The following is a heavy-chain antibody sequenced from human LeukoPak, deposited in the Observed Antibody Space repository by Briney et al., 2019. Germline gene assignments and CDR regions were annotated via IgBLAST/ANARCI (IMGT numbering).Heavy chain of an antibody. V-gene: IGHV3-48*01. Sequence: GGSLRLSCAASGFTFSSYSMNWVRQAPGKGLEWVSYISSSSSTIYYADSVKGRFTVSSDNAKNSLFLQMDTLRVEDTAVYFCTRDQGYCSGDTCYSWAYFDFWGQGALVSVSS. J-gene: IGHJ4*02. D-gene: IGHD2-15*01. CDR3: TRDQGYCSGDTCYSWAYFDF. CDR2: ISSSSSTI. CDR1: GFTFSSYS.